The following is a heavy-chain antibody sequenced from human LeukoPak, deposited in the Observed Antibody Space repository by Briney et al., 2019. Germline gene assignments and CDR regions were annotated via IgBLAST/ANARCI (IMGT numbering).Heavy chain of an antibody. J-gene: IGHJ5*02. Sequence: PSETLSPTCAVYGGSFSGYYWSWIRQPPGKGLEWIGEINHSGSTNYNPSLKSRVTISVDTSKNQFSLKLSSVTAADTAVYYCARGLGGCSSTSCYYNWFDPWGQGTLVTVSS. CDR2: INHSGST. CDR3: ARGLGGCSSTSCYYNWFDP. D-gene: IGHD2-2*01. CDR1: GGSFSGYY. V-gene: IGHV4-34*01.